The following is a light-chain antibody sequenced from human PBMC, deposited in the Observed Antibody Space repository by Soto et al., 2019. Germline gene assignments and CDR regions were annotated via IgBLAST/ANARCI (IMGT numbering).Light chain of an antibody. Sequence: DIHMTHSPSTLSSSVVDRVTITCRAIQSISSWLAWYQQKPGKAPKLLIYASSALQSGVPSRFSGSGSGTDFTLTISSLQPEDVATYYCQQYGNVPITFGQGTRLETK. J-gene: IGKJ5*01. CDR3: QQYGNVPIT. CDR2: ASS. V-gene: IGKV1-27*01. CDR1: QSISSW.